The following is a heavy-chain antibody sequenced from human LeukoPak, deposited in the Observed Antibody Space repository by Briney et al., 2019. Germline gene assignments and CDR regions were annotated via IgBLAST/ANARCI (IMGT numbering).Heavy chain of an antibody. J-gene: IGHJ4*02. CDR3: VRGSYGWAGTDY. D-gene: IGHD3-16*01. CDR1: GFTLSSHW. V-gene: IGHV3-74*03. CDR2: LSNDETYI. Sequence: GGSLRLSCVASGFTLSSHWMHWVRQAPGKGLVWVSRLSNDETYIEYADSVKGRFTISRDNAKNMLYLQMNSLRVDDTAVYYCVRGSYGWAGTDYWGQGTLVTVSS.